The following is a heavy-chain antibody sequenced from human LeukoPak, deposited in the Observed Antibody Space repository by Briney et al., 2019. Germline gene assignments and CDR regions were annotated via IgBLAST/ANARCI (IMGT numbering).Heavy chain of an antibody. CDR2: ISYDRSNK. Sequence: PGGSLRLSCAASGFTFSSYAMHWVRQAPGKGLEWVAVISYDRSNKYYADSVKGRFTISRDNSENIVYLQMNNLRVEDTAVYYCAGRPTGYSSGYIHWGQGTLVTVSS. J-gene: IGHJ4*02. CDR3: AGRPTGYSSGYIH. CDR1: GFTFSSYA. D-gene: IGHD5-18*01. V-gene: IGHV3-30-3*01.